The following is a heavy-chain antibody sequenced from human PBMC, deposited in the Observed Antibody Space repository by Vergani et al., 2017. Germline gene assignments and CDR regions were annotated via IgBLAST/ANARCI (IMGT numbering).Heavy chain of an antibody. CDR2: INPSGGST. CDR3: ARGRVAAARYLVGFDP. Sequence: QVQLVQSGAEVKKPGASVKVSCKASGYTFTSYYMHWVRQAPGQGLEWMGIINPSGGSTSYAQKFQGRVTMTRDTSTSTVYMELSSLRSEDTAVYYCARGRVAAARYLVGFDPWGQGTLVTVSS. V-gene: IGHV1-46*01. CDR1: GYTFTSYY. D-gene: IGHD6-6*01. J-gene: IGHJ5*02.